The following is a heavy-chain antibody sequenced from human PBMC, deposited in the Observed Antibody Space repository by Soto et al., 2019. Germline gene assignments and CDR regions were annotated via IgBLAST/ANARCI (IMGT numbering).Heavy chain of an antibody. D-gene: IGHD2-21*02. CDR3: ARDRHCGGDCYSSWFDP. Sequence: QVQLVQSGAEVKKPGASVKVSCKASGYTFTSYGISWVRQAPGQGLEWMGWISAYNGNTNYAQKLQGRVTMTTDTSTSTAYMELRSLRSDDTAVYYCARDRHCGGDCYSSWFDPWRQGTLVTVSS. CDR1: GYTFTSYG. V-gene: IGHV1-18*01. CDR2: ISAYNGNT. J-gene: IGHJ5*02.